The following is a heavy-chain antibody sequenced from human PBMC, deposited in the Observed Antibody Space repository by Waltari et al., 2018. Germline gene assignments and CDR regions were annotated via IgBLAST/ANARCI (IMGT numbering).Heavy chain of an antibody. CDR1: GFNFDSYG. Sequence: EVQLLESGGGLVQPGGSLRLSCAASGFNFDSYGMNWVRQAPGKWLEWISTISGSGDQTYYAASVKCRFTISRDNSKNTLSLQMNSLRAEDTAVYYCGTGIHGTGLVPFDCWGQGTLVTVSS. D-gene: IGHD5-18*01. CDR2: ISGSGDQT. J-gene: IGHJ4*02. V-gene: IGHV3-23*01. CDR3: GTGIHGTGLVPFDC.